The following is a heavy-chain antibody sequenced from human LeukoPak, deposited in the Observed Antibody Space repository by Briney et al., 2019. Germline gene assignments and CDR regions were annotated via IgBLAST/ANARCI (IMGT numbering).Heavy chain of an antibody. CDR3: ARFGSGWYYFDY. V-gene: IGHV4-34*01. CDR1: FISYY. Sequence: FISYYMSWIRQPPGKGLEWIGEINHSGSTNYNPSLKSRVTISVDTSKNQFSLKLSSVTAADTAVYYCARFGSGWYYFDYWGQGTLVTVSS. J-gene: IGHJ4*02. D-gene: IGHD6-19*01. CDR2: INHSGST.